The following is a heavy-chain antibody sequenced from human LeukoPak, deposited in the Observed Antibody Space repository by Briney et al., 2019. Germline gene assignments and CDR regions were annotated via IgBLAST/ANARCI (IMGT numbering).Heavy chain of an antibody. CDR3: ARYREVGATVDY. CDR2: IYYSGST. CDR1: GGSISSSSYY. D-gene: IGHD1-26*01. J-gene: IGHJ4*02. V-gene: IGHV4-39*07. Sequence: SETLSLTCTVSGGSISSSSYYWGWIRQPPGKGLEWIGSIYYSGSTYYNPSLASLKSRVTISGDTSKNQFSLTLSSVTAADTAMYYCARYREVGATVDYWGQGTLVTVSS.